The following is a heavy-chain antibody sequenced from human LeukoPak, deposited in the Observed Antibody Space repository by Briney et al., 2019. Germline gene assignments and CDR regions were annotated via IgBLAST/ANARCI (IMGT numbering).Heavy chain of an antibody. CDR2: IKRDGSEK. D-gene: IGHD6-13*01. V-gene: IGHV3-7*01. CDR1: GFTFSDHS. J-gene: IGHJ4*02. Sequence: GGSLSLSCVASGFTFSDHSMMWVRQAPGKGLEWVANIKRDGSEKNYADSVKGRFTISRDNSKNTLYLQMNSLRAEDTAVYYCAKAPGSWYQRGYFDYWGQGTLVTVSS. CDR3: AKAPGSWYQRGYFDY.